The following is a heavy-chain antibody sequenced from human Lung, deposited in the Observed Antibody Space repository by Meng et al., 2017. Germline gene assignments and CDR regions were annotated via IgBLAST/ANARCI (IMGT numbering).Heavy chain of an antibody. D-gene: IGHD6-19*01. V-gene: IGHV1-3*01. J-gene: IGHJ5*02. Sequence: QVQLVQTGAEVKTTGAAVILSCMASGYTFTHYAIHWVRQAHGQRLEWMGWITDGNGNTKYSQKFQGRVTIIRDTSASTVYMELSSLRSEDTAVYYCARGDQPWPHRFDPWGQGTLVTVSS. CDR3: ARGDQPWPHRFDP. CDR1: GYTFTHYA. CDR2: ITDGNGNT.